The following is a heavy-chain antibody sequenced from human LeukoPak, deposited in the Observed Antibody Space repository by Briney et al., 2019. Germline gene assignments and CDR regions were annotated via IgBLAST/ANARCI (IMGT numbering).Heavy chain of an antibody. CDR2: IKQDGSEK. CDR3: ARYSSSGTGFDY. V-gene: IGHV3-7*01. CDR1: GFTFSSYW. Sequence: GGSLRLSCAASGFTFSSYWVSWVRQAPGKGLEWVANIKQDGSEKYYVDSVKGRFTISRDNAKNSLYLQMNSLRAEDTAVYYCARYSSSGTGFDYWGQGTLVTVSS. J-gene: IGHJ4*02. D-gene: IGHD6-6*01.